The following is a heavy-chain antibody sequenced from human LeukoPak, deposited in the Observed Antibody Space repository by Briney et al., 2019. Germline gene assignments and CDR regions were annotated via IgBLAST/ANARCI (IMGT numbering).Heavy chain of an antibody. J-gene: IGHJ4*02. CDR1: GGSISSGGYY. Sequence: PSETLSLTCTVSGGSISSGGYYWSWIRQPPGKGLEWIGYIYYSGSTNYNPSLKSRVTISVDTSKNQFSLKLSSVTAADTAVYYCARVRYSGSNDYWGQGTLVTVSS. CDR3: ARVRYSGSNDY. CDR2: IYYSGST. V-gene: IGHV4-61*08. D-gene: IGHD1-26*01.